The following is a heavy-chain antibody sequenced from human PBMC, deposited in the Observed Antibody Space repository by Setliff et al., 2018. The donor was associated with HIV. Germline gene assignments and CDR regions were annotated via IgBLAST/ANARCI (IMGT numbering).Heavy chain of an antibody. Sequence: ASVKVSCKASGYTFTSCFMHWVRQAPGQGLEYMGIINPSDGTTDYTQKFQDRVTMTSDTSTSTVYMELRSLRSEDTAIYYCARGTAPRPASVLEFLEWLFPNWFDPWGQGTLVTVSS. J-gene: IGHJ5*02. CDR3: ARGTAPRPASVLEFLEWLFPNWFDP. V-gene: IGHV1-46*01. CDR1: GYTFTSCF. CDR2: INPSDGTT. D-gene: IGHD3-3*02.